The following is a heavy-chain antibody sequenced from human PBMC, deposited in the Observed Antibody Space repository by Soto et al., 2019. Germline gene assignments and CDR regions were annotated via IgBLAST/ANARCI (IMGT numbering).Heavy chain of an antibody. CDR3: ARERGYYGSGSYTNWFDP. V-gene: IGHV1-3*01. J-gene: IGHJ5*02. Sequence: ASVKVSCKASGYTFTSYAMHWVRQAPGQRLEWMGWINAGNGNTKYSQKFQGRVTITRDTSASTAYMELSSLRSEDTAVYYCARERGYYGSGSYTNWFDPWGQGTLGTVSA. D-gene: IGHD3-10*01. CDR1: GYTFTSYA. CDR2: INAGNGNT.